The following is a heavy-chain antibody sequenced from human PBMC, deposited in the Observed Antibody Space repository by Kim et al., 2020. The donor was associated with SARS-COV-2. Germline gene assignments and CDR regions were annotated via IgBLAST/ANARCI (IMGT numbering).Heavy chain of an antibody. V-gene: IGHV1-24*01. Sequence: QKFQGRVPMTEDTSTDPAYMELSSLRSEDTAVYYCATVFAIFGVVARFDYWGQGTLVTVSS. J-gene: IGHJ4*02. D-gene: IGHD3-3*01. CDR3: ATVFAIFGVVARFDY.